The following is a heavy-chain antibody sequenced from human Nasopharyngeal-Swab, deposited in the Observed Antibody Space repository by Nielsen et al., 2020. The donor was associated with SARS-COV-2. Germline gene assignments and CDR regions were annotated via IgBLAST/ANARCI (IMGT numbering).Heavy chain of an antibody. D-gene: IGHD2-15*01. CDR3: ARGQDAYYYMDV. V-gene: IGHV4-34*01. CDR1: GGTLTGFH. J-gene: IGHJ6*03. CDR2: INDRGSG. Sequence: SETLSLTCVVFGGTLTGFHWKWIRQTPGKGLEWNGEINDRGSGNYNPSLRSRVTISAGTSNIQFSLKLNSVTAADTAVYYCARGQDAYYYMDVWGEGTTVTVSS.